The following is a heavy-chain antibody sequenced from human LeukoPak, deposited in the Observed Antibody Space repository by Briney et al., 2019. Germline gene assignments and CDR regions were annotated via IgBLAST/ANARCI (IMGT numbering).Heavy chain of an antibody. Sequence: GGSLRLSCTVSGFTVSSNSMSWVRQVPGKGLEWVSSITSSSAYIYYADSVQGRFSISRDDAKNSLYLQMNSLRAEDTARYYCARDNGDVVAPLLDVWGKGTTVAISS. J-gene: IGHJ6*04. CDR2: ITSSSAYI. CDR3: ARDNGDVVAPLLDV. D-gene: IGHD2-21*01. CDR1: GFTVSSNS. V-gene: IGHV3-21*01.